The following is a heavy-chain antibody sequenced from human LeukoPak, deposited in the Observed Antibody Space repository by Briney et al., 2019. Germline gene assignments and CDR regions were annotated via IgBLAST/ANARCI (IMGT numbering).Heavy chain of an antibody. V-gene: IGHV1-46*01. D-gene: IGHD4-17*01. CDR3: ARENRGNYGADLGYFDY. CDR1: GYTFTSYY. CDR2: INPSGGST. Sequence: VASVKVSCKASGYTFTSYYMHWVRQAPGQGLEWMGIINPSGGSTSYAQKFQGRVTMTRDTSTSTVYMELSSLRSEDTAVYYCARENRGNYGADLGYFDYWGQGTLVTVSS. J-gene: IGHJ4*02.